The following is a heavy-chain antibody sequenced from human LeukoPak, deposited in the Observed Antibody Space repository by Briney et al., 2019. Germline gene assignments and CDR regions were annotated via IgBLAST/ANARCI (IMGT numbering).Heavy chain of an antibody. Sequence: PSENLSLTCAVYGDSFSGYYWSWIRQPPGKGLEWIAEINHRGTTHYNPSLKSRVTISVDTSKNQFSLKLNSVTAADTAVYYCARDGTCSSTNCLRGDYYYMDVWGKGTTVTVSS. CDR3: ARDGTCSSTNCLRGDYYYMDV. J-gene: IGHJ6*03. D-gene: IGHD2-2*01. CDR1: GDSFSGYY. V-gene: IGHV4-34*01. CDR2: INHRGTT.